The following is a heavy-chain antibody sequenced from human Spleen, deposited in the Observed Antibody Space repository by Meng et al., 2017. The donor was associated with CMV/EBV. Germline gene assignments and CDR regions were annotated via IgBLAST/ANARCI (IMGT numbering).Heavy chain of an antibody. Sequence: SGDSIKSGNNYWSWIRQPPGKGLEWIGYIYYSGSTYYNPSLKSRFTISVDTSRNQFSLKVSSVTAADTAVYYCARADTASVRVYFDYWGQGALVTVSS. CDR2: IYYSGST. CDR1: GDSIKSGNNY. V-gene: IGHV4-30-4*08. J-gene: IGHJ4*02. D-gene: IGHD5-18*01. CDR3: ARADTASVRVYFDY.